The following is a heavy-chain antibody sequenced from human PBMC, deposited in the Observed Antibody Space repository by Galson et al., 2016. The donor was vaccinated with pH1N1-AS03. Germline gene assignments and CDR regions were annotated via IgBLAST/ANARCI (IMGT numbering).Heavy chain of an antibody. D-gene: IGHD3-10*01. J-gene: IGHJ6*03. CDR1: GFTFSSYA. V-gene: IGHV3-23*01. CDR3: AKDGENTMVRGVINYYYYMDV. CDR2: ISGSGVST. Sequence: SLRLSCAASGFTFSSYAMSWVRQAPGKGLEWVSAISGSGVSTYYADSVKGRFTISRDDSKNTLYLQMNSLRAEDTAVYYCAKDGENTMVRGVINYYYYMDVWGKGTTV.